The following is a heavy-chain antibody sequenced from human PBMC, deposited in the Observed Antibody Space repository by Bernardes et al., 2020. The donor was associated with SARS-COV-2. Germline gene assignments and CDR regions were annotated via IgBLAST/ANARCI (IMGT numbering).Heavy chain of an antibody. J-gene: IGHJ3*01. CDR3: ARVVSGPNVGADAFAV. CDR1: GFTFSSYA. D-gene: IGHD6-19*01. CDR2: INSAGRT. Sequence: GGSLRLSCAASGFTFSSYAMSWFRQTPGKGLEWFSAINSAGRTYYADSVKGRFTIARDNSENTLHLQMNSLRAEDTAVYYCARVVSGPNVGADAFAVWGRGTTVTVS. V-gene: IGHV3-23*01.